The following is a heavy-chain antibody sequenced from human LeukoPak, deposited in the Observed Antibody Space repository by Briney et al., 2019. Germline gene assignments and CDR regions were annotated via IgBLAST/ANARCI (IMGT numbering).Heavy chain of an antibody. D-gene: IGHD5-18*01. CDR2: ISAYNGNT. CDR3: ARVLEPGYSYGHSGYAFDI. J-gene: IGHJ3*02. Sequence: PGGSLRLSCAASGYTFTSYGISWVRQAPGQGLEWMGWISAYNGNTNYAQNLQGRVTMTTDTSTSTAYMELRSLRSDDTAVYYCARVLEPGYSYGHSGYAFDIWGQGTMVTVSS. CDR1: GYTFTSYG. V-gene: IGHV1-18*01.